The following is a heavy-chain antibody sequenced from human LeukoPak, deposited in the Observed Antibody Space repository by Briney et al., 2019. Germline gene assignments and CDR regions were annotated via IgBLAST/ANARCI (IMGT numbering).Heavy chain of an antibody. V-gene: IGHV4-59*01. D-gene: IGHD5-18*01. CDR3: ARGESYGKYYYYYYYMDV. CDR2: IYYSGST. Sequence: PSETLSLTCTVSGGSISSYYWSWLRQPPGKGLEWIGYIYYSGSTNYNPSLKSRVTISVDTSKNQFSLKLSSVTAADTAVYYCARGESYGKYYYYYYYMDVWGKGTTVTVSS. J-gene: IGHJ6*03. CDR1: GGSISSYY.